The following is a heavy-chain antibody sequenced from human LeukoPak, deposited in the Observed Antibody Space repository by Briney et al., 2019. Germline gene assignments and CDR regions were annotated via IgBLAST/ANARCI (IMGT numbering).Heavy chain of an antibody. V-gene: IGHV3-48*01. D-gene: IGHD3-10*01. CDR2: ITHNSDSV. CDR1: GFTFNAYP. CDR3: ARGGYYGSGRALDY. J-gene: IGHJ4*02. Sequence: GGSLRLSCAASGFTFNAYPMNWVRQAPGKGLEWISYITHNSDSVYYADSVKGRFAISRDNAKNSLYLQMNSLRAEDTAVYYCARGGYYGSGRALDYWGQGTLVTVSS.